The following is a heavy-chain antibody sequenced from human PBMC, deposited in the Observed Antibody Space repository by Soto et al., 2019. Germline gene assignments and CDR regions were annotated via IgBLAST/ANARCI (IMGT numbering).Heavy chain of an antibody. Sequence: GGSLRLSCAASGFTFSSYGMHWVRQAPGKGLEWVAVIWYDGSNKYYADSVKGRFTISRDNSKNTLYLQMNSLRAEDTAVYYCARESLTNIVRVPAAQGLDPWGQGT. CDR1: GFTFSSYG. V-gene: IGHV3-33*01. J-gene: IGHJ5*02. D-gene: IGHD2-2*01. CDR3: ARESLTNIVRVPAAQGLDP. CDR2: IWYDGSNK.